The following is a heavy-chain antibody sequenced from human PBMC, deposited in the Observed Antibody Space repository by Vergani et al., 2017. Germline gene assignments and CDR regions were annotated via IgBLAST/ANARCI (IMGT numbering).Heavy chain of an antibody. CDR2: ISASGATT. D-gene: IGHD1-20*01. CDR1: GFTFSTYA. J-gene: IGHJ4*01. CDR3: ARANGRYDWFDY. V-gene: IGHV3-23*01. Sequence: EVQLLESGGGLVQPGGSLRLSCAASGFTFSTYAMSWVRQAPGKGLEWVSGISASGATTYYADSVKGRVTISRNNSKNTLYLQMNSLRVEDTAVYYCARANGRYDWFDYWGQRTLVTVSS.